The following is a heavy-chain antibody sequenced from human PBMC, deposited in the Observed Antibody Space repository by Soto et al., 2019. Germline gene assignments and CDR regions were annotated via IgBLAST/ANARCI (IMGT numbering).Heavy chain of an antibody. J-gene: IGHJ3*02. Sequence: QVQLVESGGGVVQPGRSLRLSCAASGFTFSSYGMHWVRQAPGKGLEWVAVIWYDGSNKYYADSVKGRFTISRDNSKNTLYLQMNSLRAEDTAVHYCARDRDYGDAFHIWGQWTMVTVSS. CDR2: IWYDGSNK. D-gene: IGHD4-17*01. V-gene: IGHV3-33*01. CDR3: ARDRDYGDAFHI. CDR1: GFTFSSYG.